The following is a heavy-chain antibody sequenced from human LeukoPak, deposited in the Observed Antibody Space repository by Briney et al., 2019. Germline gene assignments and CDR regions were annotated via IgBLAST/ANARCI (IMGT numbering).Heavy chain of an antibody. CDR1: GYSFTNYW. CDR3: ARAGYSSSSGDFDY. V-gene: IGHV5-51*01. D-gene: IGHD6-6*01. Sequence: GESLKISCKASGYSFTNYWIGWVRQMPGKGLEWMGIIYPGDSDARYSPSFQGQVTISADKSISTAYLQWSSLKASDTAMYYCARAGYSSSSGDFDYWGQGTLVTVSS. CDR2: IYPGDSDA. J-gene: IGHJ4*02.